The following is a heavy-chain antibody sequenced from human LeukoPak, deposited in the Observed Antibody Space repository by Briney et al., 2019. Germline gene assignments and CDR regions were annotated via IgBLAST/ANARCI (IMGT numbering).Heavy chain of an antibody. CDR3: AKEIMEQWLGNWFDS. J-gene: IGHJ5*01. Sequence: PGGSLRLSCAASGFTFSSYWMHWVRQAPGKGLVWVSRINSDGSSTSYADSVKGRFTISRDNAKNTLFLQMNSLRAEDTAVYYCAKEIMEQWLGNWFDSWGQGTLVTVSS. CDR2: INSDGSST. CDR1: GFTFSSYW. D-gene: IGHD6-19*01. V-gene: IGHV3-74*01.